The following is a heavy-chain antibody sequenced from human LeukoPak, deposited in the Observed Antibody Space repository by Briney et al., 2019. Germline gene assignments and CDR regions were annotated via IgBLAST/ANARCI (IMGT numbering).Heavy chain of an antibody. CDR3: ARALTMIVVAFDY. CDR1: GFTLSSYW. V-gene: IGHV3-7*01. D-gene: IGHD3-22*01. J-gene: IGHJ4*02. CDR2: IKQDGSEK. Sequence: PGGSLRLSCAAPGFTLSSYWMSWVRQAPGKGLEWVANIKQDGSEKYYVDSVKGRFTISRDNAKNSLYLQMNSLRAEDTAVYYCARALTMIVVAFDYWGQGTLVTVSS.